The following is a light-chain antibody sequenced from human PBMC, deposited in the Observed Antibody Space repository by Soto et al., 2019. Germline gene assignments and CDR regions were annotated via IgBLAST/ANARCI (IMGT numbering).Light chain of an antibody. J-gene: IGLJ2*01. CDR1: SSDVGRYNY. V-gene: IGLV2-14*01. Sequence: QSALTQPVSVSGSPGQSITISCTGTSSDVGRYNYVSWYQQYPGKAPKLMIYEVSNRPSGVSNRFSGSKSGNTASLTISGLQAEDEADYYCSSYTSSSTLFGGGPKLTVL. CDR3: SSYTSSSTL. CDR2: EVS.